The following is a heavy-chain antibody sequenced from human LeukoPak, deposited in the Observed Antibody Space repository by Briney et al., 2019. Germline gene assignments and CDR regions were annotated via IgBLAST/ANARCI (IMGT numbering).Heavy chain of an antibody. CDR2: IYYSGST. CDR3: AKDPPYCSYSSCLTMDI. V-gene: IGHV4-59*12. J-gene: IGHJ6*04. CDR1: GGSISSYY. Sequence: SETLSLTCTVSGGSISSYYWSWIRQPPGKGLEWIGYIYYSGSTNYNPSLKSRVTISVDTSKNQFSLKLSSVTAADTAVYYCAKDPPYCSYSSCLTMDIWGKGTTVTVSS. D-gene: IGHD2-15*01.